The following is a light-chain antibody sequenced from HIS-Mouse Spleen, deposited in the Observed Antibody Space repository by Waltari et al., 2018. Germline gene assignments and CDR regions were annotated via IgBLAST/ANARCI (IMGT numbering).Light chain of an antibody. V-gene: IGLV2-23*01. J-gene: IGLJ2*01. Sequence: QSALTQPASVSGSPGQSITIPCTGTSSDVGSSTLVSWYQQHPGKAPKLMIYEGSKRPSGVSNRFSGSKSGNTASLTISGLQAEDEADYYCCSYAGSSTVVFGGGTKLTVL. CDR3: CSYAGSSTVV. CDR1: SSDVGSSTL. CDR2: EGS.